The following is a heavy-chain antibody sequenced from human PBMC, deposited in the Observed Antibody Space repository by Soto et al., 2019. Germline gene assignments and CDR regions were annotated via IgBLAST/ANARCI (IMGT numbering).Heavy chain of an antibody. CDR1: GGSISRYY. Sequence: SETLSLTCTISGGSISRYYWSWIRQPPGKGLEWIGYIYYSGSTNYNPSLKSRVTISVDTSKNQFSLKLSSVTAADTAVYYCASRQHFLPDPESSYIDARGKGTTVTISS. D-gene: IGHD3-3*02. CDR2: IYYSGST. V-gene: IGHV4-59*08. CDR3: ASRQHFLPDPESSYIDA. J-gene: IGHJ6*03.